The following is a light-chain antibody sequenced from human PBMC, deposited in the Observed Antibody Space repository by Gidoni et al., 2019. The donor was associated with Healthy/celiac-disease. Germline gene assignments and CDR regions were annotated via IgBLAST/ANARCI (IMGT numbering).Light chain of an antibody. J-gene: IGKJ4*01. Sequence: DIQMTQSPSSLSASVGDRVTITCPASQDISNYLNWYQQKPGKAPKLLIYDASNLETGVPSRFSGSGSGTDFTFTISSLQPEDIATHYCQQYDNLSFGGGTKVEIK. V-gene: IGKV1-33*01. CDR1: QDISNY. CDR2: DAS. CDR3: QQYDNLS.